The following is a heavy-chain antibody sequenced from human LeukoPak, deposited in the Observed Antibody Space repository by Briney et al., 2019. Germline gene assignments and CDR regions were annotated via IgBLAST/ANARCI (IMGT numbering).Heavy chain of an antibody. J-gene: IGHJ4*02. Sequence: GRSLRLSCAASGFTFSSHGMHWVRQAPGKGLEWVAVIWYDGSNKYYADSVKGRFTISRDNSKNTLYLQMNSLRAEDTAVYYCARGDSSGWYWLDYWGQGTLVTVSS. CDR3: ARGDSSGWYWLDY. V-gene: IGHV3-33*01. CDR1: GFTFSSHG. D-gene: IGHD6-19*01. CDR2: IWYDGSNK.